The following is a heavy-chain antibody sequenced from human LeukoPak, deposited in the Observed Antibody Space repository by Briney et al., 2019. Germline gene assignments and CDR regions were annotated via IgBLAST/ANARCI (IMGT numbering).Heavy chain of an antibody. CDR3: TTERLLRYFDY. Sequence: PGGSLRLSCAASGFTFSNAWMSWVRQAPGKGLEWVGRIKSRTDGGTTDYAAPVKGRFTISRDDSKNTVYLQMNSLKTEDTAVYYCTTERLLRYFDYWGQGTLVTVSS. V-gene: IGHV3-15*01. CDR1: GFTFSNAW. D-gene: IGHD3-9*01. CDR2: IKSRTDGGTT. J-gene: IGHJ4*02.